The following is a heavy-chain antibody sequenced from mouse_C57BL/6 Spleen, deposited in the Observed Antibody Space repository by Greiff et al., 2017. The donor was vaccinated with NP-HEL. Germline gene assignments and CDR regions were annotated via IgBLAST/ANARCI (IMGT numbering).Heavy chain of an antibody. CDR1: GFTFSDYY. Sequence: EVKLVESEGGLVQPGSSMKLSCTASGFTFSDYYMAWVRQVPEKGLEWVANINYDGSSTYYLDSLKSRFIISRDNAKNILYLQMSSLKSEDTATYYCARAYYGSSYYFDYWGQGTTLTVSS. J-gene: IGHJ2*01. CDR3: ARAYYGSSYYFDY. D-gene: IGHD1-1*01. V-gene: IGHV5-16*01. CDR2: INYDGSST.